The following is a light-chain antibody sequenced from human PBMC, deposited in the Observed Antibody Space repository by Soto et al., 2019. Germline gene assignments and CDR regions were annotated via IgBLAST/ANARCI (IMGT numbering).Light chain of an antibody. CDR1: QSVSSSY. Sequence: EIVLTQSPGTLSLSPGERATLSCRASQSVSSSYLAWYPQKPGQAPRLLIYGASSRATGIPDRFSGSGSGTDFTLTISRLEPEEFAVYYCQQYGNSPETFGQGTKVEIK. V-gene: IGKV3-20*01. CDR2: GAS. CDR3: QQYGNSPET. J-gene: IGKJ1*01.